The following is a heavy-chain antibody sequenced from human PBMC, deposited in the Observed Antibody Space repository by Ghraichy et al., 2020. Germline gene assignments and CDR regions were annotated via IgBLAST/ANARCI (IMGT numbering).Heavy chain of an antibody. CDR3: ARQWLTPGKEVDV. CDR2: IYYSGST. D-gene: IGHD6-19*01. CDR1: GGSISSYY. J-gene: IGHJ6*02. Sequence: SETLSLTCTVSGGSISSYYWSWIRQPPGKGLEWIGYIYYSGSTNYNPSLKSRVTISVDTSKNQFSLKLSSVTAADTAVYYCARQWLTPGKEVDVWGQGTTVTVSS. V-gene: IGHV4-59*01.